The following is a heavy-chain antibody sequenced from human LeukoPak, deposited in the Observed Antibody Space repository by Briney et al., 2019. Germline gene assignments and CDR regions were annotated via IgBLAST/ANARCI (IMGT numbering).Heavy chain of an antibody. D-gene: IGHD3-10*01. CDR2: ISAYNGNT. V-gene: IGHV1-18*01. CDR1: GHTFTSYG. Sequence: ASVKVSCKASGHTFTSYGISWVRQAPGQGLEWMGWISAYNGNTNYAQKLQGRVTMTTDTSTSTAYMELRSLGSDDTAVYYCAREKGAVLLWFGELRNYYGMDVWGQGTTVTVSS. CDR3: AREKGAVLLWFGELRNYYGMDV. J-gene: IGHJ6*02.